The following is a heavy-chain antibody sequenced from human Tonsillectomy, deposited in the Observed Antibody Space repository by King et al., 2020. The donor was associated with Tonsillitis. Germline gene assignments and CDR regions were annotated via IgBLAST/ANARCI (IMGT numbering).Heavy chain of an antibody. D-gene: IGHD5-24*01. J-gene: IGHJ4*02. Sequence: VQLVESGGGVVQPGRSLRLSCAASGFTFSSYGMHWVRQAQGKGLEWVAGTSYDGSNKYYEDSVKGRFTISRDNSKNTLYLQMNSLRAEDTAVYYCAKNRWLQSKDANFDYWGQGTLVTVSS. CDR1: GFTFSSYG. V-gene: IGHV3-30*18. CDR3: AKNRWLQSKDANFDY. CDR2: TSYDGSNK.